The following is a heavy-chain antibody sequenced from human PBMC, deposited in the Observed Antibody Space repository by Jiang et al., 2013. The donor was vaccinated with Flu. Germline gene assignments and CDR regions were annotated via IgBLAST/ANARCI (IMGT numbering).Heavy chain of an antibody. CDR1: GDSVSRKSAA. Sequence: GSGLVKPSQTLSLTCAISGDSVSRKSAAWNWIRQSPSRGLEWLGRTYYRSKWYNDYAESVKSRITINPDTSKNQFSLQLNSVTPEDTAVYYCTRINGPGTEDWFDPWGQGTLVTVSS. CDR2: TYYRSKWYN. CDR3: TRINGPGTEDWFDP. V-gene: IGHV6-1*01. J-gene: IGHJ5*02.